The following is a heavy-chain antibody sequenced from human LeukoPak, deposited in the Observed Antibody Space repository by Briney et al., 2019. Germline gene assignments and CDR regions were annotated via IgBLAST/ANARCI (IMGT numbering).Heavy chain of an antibody. D-gene: IGHD6-19*01. V-gene: IGHV3-21*01. J-gene: IGHJ1*01. CDR1: GFTFSSYS. Sequence: GGSLRLSCAASGFTFSSYSMNWVRQAPGKGLEWVSSISSSSSYIYYADSVKGRFTISRDNAKNSLYLQMNSLRAEDTAVYYCARRIAVAGTRYFRHWGQGTLVTVPS. CDR3: ARRIAVAGTRYFRH. CDR2: ISSSSSYI.